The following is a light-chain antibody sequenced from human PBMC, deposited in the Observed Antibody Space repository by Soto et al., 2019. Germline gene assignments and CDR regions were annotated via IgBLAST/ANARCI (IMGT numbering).Light chain of an antibody. CDR1: QSVSSY. V-gene: IGKV3-11*01. Sequence: EIVFTQSPATLSLSPGERATLSCRASQSVSSYLAWYQQKPGQAPRLLIYDASNRATGIPARFSGSGSGTDFTLTISRLEPEDFAVYACQQYGRAPITFGQGTRLEIK. J-gene: IGKJ5*01. CDR3: QQYGRAPIT. CDR2: DAS.